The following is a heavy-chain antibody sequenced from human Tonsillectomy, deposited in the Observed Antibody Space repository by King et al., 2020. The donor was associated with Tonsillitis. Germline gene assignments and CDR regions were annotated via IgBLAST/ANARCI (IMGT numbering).Heavy chain of an antibody. CDR1: GFTFSSYA. J-gene: IGHJ4*02. Sequence: VQLVGSGGGVVQPGRSLRLSCAASGFTFSSYAIHWVRQAPGKGLEWVAVISYDGSKEYYADSVKGRFTISRDNSKNTLYLQMYSLRPEDTAVYYCARGLSWSDYWGQGTLVTVSS. CDR2: ISYDGSKE. CDR3: ARGLSWSDY. V-gene: IGHV3-30*04. D-gene: IGHD6-13*01.